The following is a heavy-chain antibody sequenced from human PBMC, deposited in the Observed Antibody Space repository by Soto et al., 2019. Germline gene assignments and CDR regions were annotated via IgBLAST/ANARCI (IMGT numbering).Heavy chain of an antibody. Sequence: TLSLTCAVSCGSISSSNCLGFLLQPPGKGLEWIGEIYHSGSTNYNPSLKSRVTISVDKSKNQFSLKLSSVTAADTAVYYCASVRGGYYYAMAVWGQGTTVTVSS. CDR3: ASVRGGYYYAMAV. D-gene: IGHD3-10*02. V-gene: IGHV4-4*02. CDR2: IYHSGST. J-gene: IGHJ6*02. CDR1: CGSISSSNC.